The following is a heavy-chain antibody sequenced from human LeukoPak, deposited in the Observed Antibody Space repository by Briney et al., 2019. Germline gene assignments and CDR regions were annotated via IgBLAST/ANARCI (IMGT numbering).Heavy chain of an antibody. CDR3: AREGGGSSFEY. CDR2: IYIGGST. CDR1: GGSFSGYY. J-gene: IGHJ4*02. V-gene: IGHV3-53*01. Sequence: ETLSLTCAVYGGSFSGYYMSWVRQAPGKGLEWISVIYIGGSTYYADSVKGRFTISRDNSKNTLHLQMNSLRAEDTAVYYCAREGGGSSFEYWGQGTLVTVSS. D-gene: IGHD6-13*01.